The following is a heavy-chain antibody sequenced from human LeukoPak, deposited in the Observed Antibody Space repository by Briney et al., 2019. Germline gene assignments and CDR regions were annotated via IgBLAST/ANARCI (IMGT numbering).Heavy chain of an antibody. V-gene: IGHV3-48*04. CDR1: GFTFSSYS. J-gene: IGHJ4*02. Sequence: PGGSLRLSCAASGFTFSSYSMNWVRQAPGKGLEWVSYISSSSSTIYYADSVKGRFTISRDNAKNSLYLQMNSLRAEDTAVYYCARTYGDYRDYFDYWGQGTLVTVSS. CDR3: ARTYGDYRDYFDY. CDR2: ISSSSSTI. D-gene: IGHD4-17*01.